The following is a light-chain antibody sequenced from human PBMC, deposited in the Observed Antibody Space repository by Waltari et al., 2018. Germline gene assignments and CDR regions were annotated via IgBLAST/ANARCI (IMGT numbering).Light chain of an antibody. J-gene: IGKJ2*01. Sequence: IQMTQSPSALSASVGDTVTITCRASQSIGPWLAWYHQKPGKAPSLLIYKASNLQSGVPSRFSGSGSGTHFTLTITSLQSEDFASYYCQQYNSPYTFGQGTKLEI. V-gene: IGKV1-5*03. CDR2: KAS. CDR3: QQYNSPYT. CDR1: QSIGPW.